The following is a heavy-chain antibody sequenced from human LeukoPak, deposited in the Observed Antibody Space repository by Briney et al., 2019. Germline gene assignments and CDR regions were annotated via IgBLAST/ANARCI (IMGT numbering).Heavy chain of an antibody. CDR3: ARGPYYDFWSGYPFFDY. V-gene: IGHV4-4*02. CDR1: GDSISSRNW. Sequence: SETLSLTCVVSGDSISSRNWWSWVRQPPEKGLEWIGEIFHSGSTNYNPSLKSRVTISVDKSRNLFSLNVSSVTAADTAVYYCARGPYYDFWSGYPFFDYWGQGTLVTVSS. D-gene: IGHD3-3*01. J-gene: IGHJ4*02. CDR2: IFHSGST.